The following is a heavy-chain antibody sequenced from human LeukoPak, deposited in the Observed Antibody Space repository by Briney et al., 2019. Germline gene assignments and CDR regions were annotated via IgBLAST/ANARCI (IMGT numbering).Heavy chain of an antibody. CDR1: GGSISSYY. CDR3: ARARWAAAGIGAFDI. CDR2: IYYSGST. D-gene: IGHD6-13*01. V-gene: IGHV4-59*12. J-gene: IGHJ3*02. Sequence: PSETLSLTCTVSGGSISSYYWSWIRQPPGKGLEWIGYIYYSGSTNYNPSLKSRVTISVDTSKNQFSLKLSSVTAADTAVYYCARARWAAAGIGAFDIWGQGTMVTVSS.